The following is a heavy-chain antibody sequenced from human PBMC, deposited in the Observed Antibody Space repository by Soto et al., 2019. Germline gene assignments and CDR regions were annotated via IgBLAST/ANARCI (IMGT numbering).Heavy chain of an antibody. Sequence: SETLSLTCTVSGGSIRSYYWGWIRQSPGMGLEWIGYIYNSGSTNYNPSLKSRVTISVDTSKNQFSLKLSSVTAADTAVYYCARAIDGYPFDYWGQGTLVTVS. CDR2: IYNSGST. J-gene: IGHJ4*02. V-gene: IGHV4-59*01. CDR3: ARAIDGYPFDY. D-gene: IGHD5-12*01. CDR1: GGSIRSYY.